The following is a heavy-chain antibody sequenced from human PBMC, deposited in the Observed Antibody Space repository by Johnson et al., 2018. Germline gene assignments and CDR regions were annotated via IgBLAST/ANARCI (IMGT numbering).Heavy chain of an antibody. J-gene: IGHJ6*03. V-gene: IGHV3-73*01. D-gene: IGHD6-6*01. CDR3: ARVGIEARHYYYDYMDV. CDR2: IRSKANSYAT. CDR1: GFTFSGSA. Sequence: VQLVQSGGGVVQPGRSLRLSCAASGFTFSGSAMHWVRQASGKGLEWVGRIRSKANSYATAYAASVKGRFTISRDDSKNTAYLQMNSLRAEDTAVYYCARVGIEARHYYYDYMDVWGKGTTVTVSS.